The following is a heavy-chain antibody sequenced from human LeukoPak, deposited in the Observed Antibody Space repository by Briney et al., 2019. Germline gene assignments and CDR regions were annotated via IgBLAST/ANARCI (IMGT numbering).Heavy chain of an antibody. V-gene: IGHV3-23*01. CDR3: AKNLGPYDV. CDR1: GFTFNDFA. D-gene: IGHD3-16*01. CDR2: IGDAGT. Sequence: GGSLSLSCAASGFTFNDFAMTWVRQAPGKGLEWVSSIGDAGTYYADSVKGRFTISRDNSKNMLYLQLNSLRAGDTAMYYCAKNLGPYDVRGQGTMVTVSS. J-gene: IGHJ3*01.